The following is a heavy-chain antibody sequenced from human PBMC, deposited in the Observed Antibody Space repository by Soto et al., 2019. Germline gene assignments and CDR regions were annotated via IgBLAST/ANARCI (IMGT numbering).Heavy chain of an antibody. CDR2: IYDRVNT. J-gene: IGHJ4*02. Sequence: PSETPALTCTVSGDSLNISGHYGRWIRQHPGKGLEWIWHIYDRVNTYYSPSPRSRVTISADMSKNQFSLNLRSVTAADTAVYYCARVDHRGYFAILTDYWGQGTLVTVSS. CDR1: GDSLNISGHY. CDR3: ARVDHRGYFAILTDY. D-gene: IGHD3-9*01. V-gene: IGHV4-31*03.